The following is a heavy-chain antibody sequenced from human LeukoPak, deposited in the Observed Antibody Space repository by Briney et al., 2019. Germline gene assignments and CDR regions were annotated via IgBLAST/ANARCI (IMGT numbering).Heavy chain of an antibody. CDR1: GGSFSGYY. CDR2: INHSGST. V-gene: IGHV4-34*01. Sequence: SQTLSLTCAVYGGSFSGYYWSWIRQPPGEGLEWVGEINHSGSTNYNPSLKSRVTISVDTSKNQFSLKLGSVAAADTAVYYYAEAGYPGLIDYWGQGTLVTVSS. D-gene: IGHD5-12*01. J-gene: IGHJ4*02. CDR3: AEAGYPGLIDY.